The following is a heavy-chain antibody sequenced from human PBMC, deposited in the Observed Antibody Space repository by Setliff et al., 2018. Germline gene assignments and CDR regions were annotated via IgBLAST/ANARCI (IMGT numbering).Heavy chain of an antibody. V-gene: IGHV7-4-1*02. D-gene: IGHD3-10*01. CDR2: INTNTGNP. Sequence: ASVKVSCKASGYTFTTYAIGWMRQAPGQGLEYMGWINTNTGNPSYAQGFTGRYVFALDTSVSTAYLQINSLKAEDTAVYYCARASRFGTIRYRGDYYMDVWGKGTTDTVSS. CDR1: GYTFTTYA. CDR3: ARASRFGTIRYRGDYYMDV. J-gene: IGHJ6*03.